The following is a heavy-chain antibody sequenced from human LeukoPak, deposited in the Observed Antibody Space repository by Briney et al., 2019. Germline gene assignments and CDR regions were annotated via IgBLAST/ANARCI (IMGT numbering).Heavy chain of an antibody. V-gene: IGHV3-30*03. Sequence: PGGFLRLSCAASGFTFSSYGMHWVRQAPGKGLEWVALISYDGSNKYYADSVKGRFTISRDNSKNTLYLQMNSLRAEDTAVYYCARRAGAYSHPYDYWGQGTLVTVSS. CDR2: ISYDGSNK. D-gene: IGHD4/OR15-4a*01. CDR3: ARRAGAYSHPYDY. CDR1: GFTFSSYG. J-gene: IGHJ4*02.